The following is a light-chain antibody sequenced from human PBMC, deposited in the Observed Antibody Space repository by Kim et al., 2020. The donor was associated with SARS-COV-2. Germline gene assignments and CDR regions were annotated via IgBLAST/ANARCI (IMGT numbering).Light chain of an antibody. CDR2: TTN. V-gene: IGLV8-61*01. CDR1: SDSVSTSYH. Sequence: GGPVTLTCGLSSDSVSTSYHPSWYQQTPGQAPRTLIYTTNTRSSGVPDRFSGSILGNKAALTITGAQADDESDYYCMLYMGRGSWVFGGGTKLTVL. CDR3: MLYMGRGSWV. J-gene: IGLJ3*02.